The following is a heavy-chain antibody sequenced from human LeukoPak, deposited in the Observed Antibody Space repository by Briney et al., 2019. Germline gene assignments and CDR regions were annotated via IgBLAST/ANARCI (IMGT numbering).Heavy chain of an antibody. CDR3: ATSYYDILTGQNYYYYGMDV. D-gene: IGHD3-9*01. V-gene: IGHV1-2*02. Sequence: ASVKVSCKASGYTFTGYYMHWVRQAPGQGLEWMGWINPNSGGTNYAQVFQGRVTMTRDTSISTAYMELSRLRSDDTAVYYCATSYYDILTGQNYYYYGMDVWGQGTTVTVSS. CDR1: GYTFTGYY. J-gene: IGHJ6*02. CDR2: INPNSGGT.